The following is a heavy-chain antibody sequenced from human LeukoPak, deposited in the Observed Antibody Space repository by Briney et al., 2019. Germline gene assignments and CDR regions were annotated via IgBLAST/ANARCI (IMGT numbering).Heavy chain of an antibody. Sequence: PSETLSLTCTVSGGSISSHYWSWIRQPPGKGLEWIGYIYYSGSTNYNPSLKSRVTISVDTSKNQFSLKLSSVTAADTAVYYCARGLGDYYGSGCYFDYWGQGTLVTVSS. CDR3: ARGLGDYYGSGCYFDY. CDR1: GGSISSHY. D-gene: IGHD3-10*01. J-gene: IGHJ4*02. V-gene: IGHV4-59*11. CDR2: IYYSGST.